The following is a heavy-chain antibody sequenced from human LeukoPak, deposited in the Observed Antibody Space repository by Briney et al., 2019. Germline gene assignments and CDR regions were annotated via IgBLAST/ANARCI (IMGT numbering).Heavy chain of an antibody. CDR2: IYYSGST. J-gene: IGHJ4*02. D-gene: IGHD6-6*01. CDR1: GGSVSSGSYY. CDR3: ARGLEYSSPDIYYFDY. V-gene: IGHV4-61*01. Sequence: PSETLSLTCTVSGGSVSSGSYYWSWIRQPPGKGLEWIGYIYYSGSTNYNPSLKSRVTISVDTSKNQFSLKLSSVTAADTAVYYCARGLEYSSPDIYYFDYWGQGTLVTVSS.